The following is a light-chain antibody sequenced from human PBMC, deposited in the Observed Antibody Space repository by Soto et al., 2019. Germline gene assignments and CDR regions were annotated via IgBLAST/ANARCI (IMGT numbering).Light chain of an antibody. Sequence: QSALTQPRSVSGSPGQSVTISCTGTSSDVGGYNYVSWYQHPPGKAPKLMIYEVSERPSGVPHRFSGSKSGNTASLTISGLQAEDEADYCCSSSAGSYTYVFGTGTKLTVL. CDR2: EVS. J-gene: IGLJ1*01. CDR3: SSSAGSYTYV. CDR1: SSDVGGYNY. V-gene: IGLV2-11*01.